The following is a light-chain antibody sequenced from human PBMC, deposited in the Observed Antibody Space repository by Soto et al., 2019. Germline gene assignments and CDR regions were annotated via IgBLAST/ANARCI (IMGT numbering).Light chain of an antibody. J-gene: IGKJ1*01. CDR3: QQYSSSPGT. CDR1: QTLSSRH. Sequence: VLTQSPGTLSLSPGERATLSCRASQTLSSRHLAWYQQKPGQAPRLLIYGSSSRATDIPDRFSGSRSGTDFTLTITRLEPEDFAVYYCQQYSSSPGTFGQGTKVDIK. CDR2: GSS. V-gene: IGKV3-20*01.